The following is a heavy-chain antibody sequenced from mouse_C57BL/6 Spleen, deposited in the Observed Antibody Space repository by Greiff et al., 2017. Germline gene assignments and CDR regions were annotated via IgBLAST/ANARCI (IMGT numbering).Heavy chain of an antibody. CDR3: ARSWYGYFFFDY. CDR2: INTSTGGT. D-gene: IGHD2-2*01. CDR1: GYSFTGYY. V-gene: IGHV1-42*01. Sequence: EVQVVESGPELVKPGASVKISCKASGYSFTGYYMHWVKQSPEKSLEWLGEINTSTGGTPYNQKFKAKATLTVDKASSTAYMQLKSLTSEDSAIYYCARSWYGYFFFDYWGQGTTLTVSS. J-gene: IGHJ2*01.